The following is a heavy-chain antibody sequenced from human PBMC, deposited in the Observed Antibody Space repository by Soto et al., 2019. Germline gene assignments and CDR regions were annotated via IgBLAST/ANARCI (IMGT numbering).Heavy chain of an antibody. Sequence: GGSLRLSCAASGLTFSSYSMNWVRQTPGKGLEWVSSISGSSSNMYYADSVKGRFTISRDNAKNSLYLQMNSLRAEDTAVYYCAKDPNYDFWSGYSGSGWFDPWGQGTLVTVSS. J-gene: IGHJ5*02. CDR2: ISGSSSNM. CDR3: AKDPNYDFWSGYSGSGWFDP. CDR1: GLTFSSYS. D-gene: IGHD3-3*01. V-gene: IGHV3-21*01.